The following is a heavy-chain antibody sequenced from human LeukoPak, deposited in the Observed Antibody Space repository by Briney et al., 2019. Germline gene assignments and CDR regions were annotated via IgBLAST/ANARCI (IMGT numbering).Heavy chain of an antibody. J-gene: IGHJ4*02. Sequence: SETLSLTCTVSGGSISSYYWSWIRQPPGKGLEWIGYIYYSGSTNYNPSLKSRVTISVDTSKNQFSLKLSSVTAADTAVYYCARQYYYGSGSYYDLWGQGALVTVSS. CDR3: ARQYYYGSGSYYDL. V-gene: IGHV4-59*01. CDR2: IYYSGST. CDR1: GGSISSYY. D-gene: IGHD3-10*01.